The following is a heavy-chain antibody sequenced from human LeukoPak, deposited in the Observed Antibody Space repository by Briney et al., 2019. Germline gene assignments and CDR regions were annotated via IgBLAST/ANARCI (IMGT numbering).Heavy chain of an antibody. J-gene: IGHJ4*02. CDR2: ISSSSSYI. V-gene: IGHV3-21*04. Sequence: GGSLRLSCAASGFTFSSYSMNWVRQAPGKGLEWVSSISSSSSYIYYADSVKGRFTISRDNAKNALYLQMNSLRAEDTAVYYCAKGELGDTDYWGQGTLVTVSS. CDR3: AKGELGDTDY. D-gene: IGHD1-26*01. CDR1: GFTFSSYS.